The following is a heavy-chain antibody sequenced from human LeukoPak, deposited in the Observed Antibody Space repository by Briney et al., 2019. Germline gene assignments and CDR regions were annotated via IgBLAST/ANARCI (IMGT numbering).Heavy chain of an antibody. D-gene: IGHD1-26*01. V-gene: IGHV1-46*01. Sequence: ASVKVSCKASGYTFTSCYMHWVRQAPGQGLEWMGIINPSGGSTSYAQKFQGRVTMTRDMSTSTVYMELSSLRSEDTAVYYCARDAEGGDFDYWGQGTLVTVSS. CDR1: GYTFTSCY. CDR3: ARDAEGGDFDY. J-gene: IGHJ4*02. CDR2: INPSGGST.